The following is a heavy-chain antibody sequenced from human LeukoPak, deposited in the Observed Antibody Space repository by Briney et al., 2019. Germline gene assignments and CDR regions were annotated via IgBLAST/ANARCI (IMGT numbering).Heavy chain of an antibody. J-gene: IGHJ4*02. V-gene: IGHV4-34*01. CDR3: AREVPSYYYDSSGYYGFDY. CDR1: GGSFSGYY. D-gene: IGHD3-22*01. Sequence: SETLSLTCAVYGGSFSGYYWSWIRQPPGKGPEWIGEINHSGSTNYNPSLKSRVTISVDTSKNQFSLKLSSVTAADTAVYYCAREVPSYYYDSSGYYGFDYWGQGTLVTVSS. CDR2: INHSGST.